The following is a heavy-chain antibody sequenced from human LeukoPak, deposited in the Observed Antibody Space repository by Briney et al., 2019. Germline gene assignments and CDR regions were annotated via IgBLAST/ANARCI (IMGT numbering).Heavy chain of an antibody. CDR1: GYTFTGYY. CDR2: INPNSGGT. CDR3: ARDRWVLRYFDWLSALDGMDV. Sequence: GASVKVSCKASGYTFTGYYMHWVRQAPGQGLEWMGWINPNSGGTNYAQKFQGWVTISVDTSKNQFSLKLSSVTAADTAVYYCARDRWVLRYFDWLSALDGMDVWGQGTTVTVSS. D-gene: IGHD3-9*01. V-gene: IGHV1-2*04. J-gene: IGHJ6*02.